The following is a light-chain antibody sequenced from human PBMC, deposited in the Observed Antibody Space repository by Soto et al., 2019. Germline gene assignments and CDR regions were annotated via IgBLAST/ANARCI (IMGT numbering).Light chain of an antibody. CDR2: GVS. Sequence: EIVMTQSPATLSVSPGERVTLSCRASESLFGFLAWYQQXXXXAPRLLIYGVSTKATGVPARFSGSGSATDFTLTISSLQSDDSAVYYCQSYNDWPFAFGQGTKLEI. V-gene: IGKV3-15*01. CDR1: ESLFGF. CDR3: QSYNDWPFA. J-gene: IGKJ2*01.